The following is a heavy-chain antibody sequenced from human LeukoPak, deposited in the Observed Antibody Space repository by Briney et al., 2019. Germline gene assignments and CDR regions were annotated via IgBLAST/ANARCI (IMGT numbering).Heavy chain of an antibody. V-gene: IGHV5-51*01. D-gene: IGHD4-17*01. CDR3: ARGDYGDYRVFYTLFDY. J-gene: IGHJ4*02. Sequence: GESLKISCKGSGYSFTSYWIGWVRQMPGKGLEWMGIIYLGDSDSRYSPSFQGQVTISADKSISTAYLQWSSVKASDTAMYYCARGDYGDYRVFYTLFDYWGQGTLVTVSS. CDR1: GYSFTSYW. CDR2: IYLGDSDS.